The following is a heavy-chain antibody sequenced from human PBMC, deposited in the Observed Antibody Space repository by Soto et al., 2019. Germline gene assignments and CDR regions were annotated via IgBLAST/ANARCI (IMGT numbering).Heavy chain of an antibody. Sequence: QVQLVESGGGVVQPGTSLRLSCAASGFTFSYGMHWVRQAPGKGLEWVAIIWYDGSNKYYADSVKGRFTISRDNSKNTLYLQMSSLRAEDTAVYYCARDGSDTMVAYYFDYWGQGTLVTVSS. V-gene: IGHV3-33*01. J-gene: IGHJ4*02. CDR1: GFTFSYG. D-gene: IGHD3-10*01. CDR3: ARDGSDTMVAYYFDY. CDR2: IWYDGSNK.